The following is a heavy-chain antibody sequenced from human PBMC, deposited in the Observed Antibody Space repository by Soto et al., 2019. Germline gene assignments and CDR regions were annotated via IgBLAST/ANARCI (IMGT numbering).Heavy chain of an antibody. D-gene: IGHD5-18*01. CDR1: GGSISSYY. CDR3: AREIRGYSYGQFDY. CDR2: IYYSGST. Sequence: SETLSLTCTVSGGSISSYYWSWIRQPPGKGLEWIGYIYYSGSTNYNPSLKSRVTISVDTSKNQFSLKLSSVTAADTAVYYCAREIRGYSYGQFDYWGQGTLVTVS. V-gene: IGHV4-59*01. J-gene: IGHJ4*02.